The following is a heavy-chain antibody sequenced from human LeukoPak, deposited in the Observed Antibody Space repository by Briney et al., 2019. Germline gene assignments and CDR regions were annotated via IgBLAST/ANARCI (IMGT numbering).Heavy chain of an antibody. J-gene: IGHJ4*02. CDR2: ISSSSSYI. CDR3: ARDRDLGAAAYYFDY. Sequence: PGGSLRLSCAASGFTFSSYSMNWVRQAPGKGLEWVSSISSSSSYIYYADSVKGRFTISRDNSKNTLCLQMNSLRAEDTAVYYCARDRDLGAAAYYFDYWGQGTLVTVSS. CDR1: GFTFSSYS. D-gene: IGHD6-13*01. V-gene: IGHV3-21*01.